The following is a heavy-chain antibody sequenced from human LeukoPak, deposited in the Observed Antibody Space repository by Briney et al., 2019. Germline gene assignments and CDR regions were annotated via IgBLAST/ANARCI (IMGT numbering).Heavy chain of an antibody. CDR1: GFTVSSNY. CDR2: IYSGGST. Sequence: GGSLRLSCAASGFTVSSNYMSWVRQAPGEGLEWVSVIYSGGSTYYADSVKGRFTISRDNSKNTLYLQMNSLRAGDTAVYYCARGPYSSGYYGSDAFDIWGQGTMVTVSS. D-gene: IGHD3-22*01. V-gene: IGHV3-66*01. CDR3: ARGPYSSGYYGSDAFDI. J-gene: IGHJ3*02.